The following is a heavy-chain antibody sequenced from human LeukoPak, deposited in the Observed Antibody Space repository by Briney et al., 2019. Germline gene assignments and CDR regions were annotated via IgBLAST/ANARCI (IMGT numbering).Heavy chain of an antibody. J-gene: IGHJ4*02. V-gene: IGHV4-30-2*01. Sequence: SETLSLTCAVSGGSISSGGYSWSWIRQPPGKGLKWIGYIYHSGSTYYNPSLKSRVTISVDRSKNQFSLKLSSVTAADTAVYYCARGTLWFGEFPRYFDYWGQGTLVTVSS. CDR2: IYHSGST. D-gene: IGHD3-10*01. CDR3: ARGTLWFGEFPRYFDY. CDR1: GGSISSGGYS.